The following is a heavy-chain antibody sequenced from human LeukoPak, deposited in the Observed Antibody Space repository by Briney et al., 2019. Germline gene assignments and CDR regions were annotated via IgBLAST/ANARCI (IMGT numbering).Heavy chain of an antibody. J-gene: IGHJ4*02. CDR3: ARVPARRVVTTPTYFDY. CDR2: INHSGST. D-gene: IGHD2-21*02. Sequence: SETLSLTCAVYGGSFSGYYWSWIRQPPGKGLEWIGEINHSGSTSYNPSLKSRVTISVDTSKNQYSLKLNSVTAADTAVYYCARVPARRVVTTPTYFDYWGQGTLVTVSS. V-gene: IGHV4-34*01. CDR1: GGSFSGYY.